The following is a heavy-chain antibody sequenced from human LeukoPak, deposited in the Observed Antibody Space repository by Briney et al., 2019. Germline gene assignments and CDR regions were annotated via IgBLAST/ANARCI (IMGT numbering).Heavy chain of an antibody. J-gene: IGHJ4*02. CDR3: ASAPMEWLRGDELDY. CDR1: GYTFTSYA. D-gene: IGHD5-12*01. V-gene: IGHV1-3*01. CDR2: INAGNGNT. Sequence: ASVKVSCKASGYTFTSYAMHWVRQAPRQRLEWMGWINAGNGNTKYSQKFQGRVTITRDTSASTAYMELSSLRSEDTAVYYCASAPMEWLRGDELDYWGQGTLVTVSS.